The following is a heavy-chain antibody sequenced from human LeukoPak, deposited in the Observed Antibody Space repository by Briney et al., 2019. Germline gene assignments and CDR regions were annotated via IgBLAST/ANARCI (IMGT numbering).Heavy chain of an antibody. Sequence: GGSLRLSCAASGFTFSHYAMHWVRQAPGEGLQWVAFISYSGNNYYYADSVKGRFIISRDDSKNTLYVEMNSLRLGDTAIYYCARGPPTSRSGAHFDYWGQGSLVTVSP. CDR1: GFTFSHYA. CDR2: ISYSGNNY. J-gene: IGHJ4*02. CDR3: ARGPPTSRSGAHFDY. V-gene: IGHV3-30*03. D-gene: IGHD5-12*01.